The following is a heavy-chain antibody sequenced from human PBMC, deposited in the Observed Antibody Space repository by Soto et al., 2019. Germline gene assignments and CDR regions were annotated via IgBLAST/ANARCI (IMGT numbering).Heavy chain of an antibody. D-gene: IGHD3-10*01. J-gene: IGHJ4*02. CDR3: ASGILLGSFSDY. V-gene: IGHV1-8*01. Sequence: QVPLVQSGAEVKKPGASVKVSCKASGYTCTSYDINCVRPGTGQGLGWMVWMNPNSGHTGYAQKLQGRVTMTRNTSISTAYMDLSTLRCEDTAVYYCASGILLGSFSDYWGQGTLVTVSS. CDR2: MNPNSGHT. CDR1: GYTCTSYD.